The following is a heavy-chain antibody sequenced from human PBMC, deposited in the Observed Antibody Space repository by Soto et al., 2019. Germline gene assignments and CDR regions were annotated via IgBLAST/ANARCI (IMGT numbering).Heavy chain of an antibody. J-gene: IGHJ4*01. Sequence: EVRLVESGGGLVQPGGSLRLSCAASGVTVGNNYMSWVRQAPGKGLEWVSVTYSGGDTRYADPVKGRFTMSRDSTKNTVYVEIDSLRAADTAVYFCARNVPVTGLGYWGHGSLVTVSS. CDR3: ARNVPVTGLGY. CDR1: GVTVGNNY. D-gene: IGHD4-17*01. V-gene: IGHV3-66*01. CDR2: TYSGGDT.